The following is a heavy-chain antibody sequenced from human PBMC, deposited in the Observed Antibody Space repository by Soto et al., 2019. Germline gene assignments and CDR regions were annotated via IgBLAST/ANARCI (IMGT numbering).Heavy chain of an antibody. CDR3: ARDLSGYSGYVYYYMDV. J-gene: IGHJ6*03. CDR2: IYYSGST. CDR1: GGSISSGGYY. D-gene: IGHD5-12*01. Sequence: SSETLSLTCTVSGGSISSGGYYWSWIRQHPGKGLEWIGYIYYSGSTYYNPSLKSRVTISVDTSKNQFSLKLSSVTAADTAVYYCARDLSGYSGYVYYYMDVWGKGTTVTVSS. V-gene: IGHV4-31*03.